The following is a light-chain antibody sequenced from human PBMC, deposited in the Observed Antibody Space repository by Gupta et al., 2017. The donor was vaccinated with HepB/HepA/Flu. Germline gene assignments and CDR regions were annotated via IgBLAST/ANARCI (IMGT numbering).Light chain of an antibody. CDR3: QQDCSSHRCS. J-gene: IGKJ2*04. V-gene: IGKV3-20*01. CDR1: QSVSSSY. CDR2: GTS. Sequence: EIVLTQSPGTLSLFPGERATLSCRASQSVSSSYLAWYQQKPGQAPRLLIYGTSNSATGIPDRYSGSGSGIDFTLTISRPEPEDFAVYYCQQDCSSHRCSFGQGTKLEIK.